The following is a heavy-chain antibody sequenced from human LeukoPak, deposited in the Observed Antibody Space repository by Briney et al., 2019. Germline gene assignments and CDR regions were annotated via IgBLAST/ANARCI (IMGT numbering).Heavy chain of an antibody. CDR2: TYYSGST. Sequence: PSETLSLTCSVSGASFSSYYWSWIRQPPGKGLEWIGSTYYSGSTNYNPSLKSRVTISVDTSKNQFSLKLSSVTAADTAVYYCARDWDSDYRDAFDIWGQGTMVTVSS. J-gene: IGHJ3*02. CDR3: ARDWDSDYRDAFDI. V-gene: IGHV4-59*12. D-gene: IGHD4-11*01. CDR1: GASFSSYY.